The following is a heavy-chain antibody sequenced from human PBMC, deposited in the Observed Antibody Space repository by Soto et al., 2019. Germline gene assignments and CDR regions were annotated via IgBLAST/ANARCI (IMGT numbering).Heavy chain of an antibody. V-gene: IGHV3-23*01. CDR1: GFTFSTYG. J-gene: IGHJ6*03. D-gene: IGHD3-10*01. Sequence: DVQLLESGGGLVQWGGSLRLSCVTSGFTFSTYGMTWVRQAPGKGLEWVSYCGSGGSRYYAESVKVRFTISRDNSKNTLSLEMNSLRAEDTATYYCVKFRGRAYPYYYMDVWGKGTTVTVSS. CDR3: VKFRGRAYPYYYMDV. CDR2: CGSGGSR.